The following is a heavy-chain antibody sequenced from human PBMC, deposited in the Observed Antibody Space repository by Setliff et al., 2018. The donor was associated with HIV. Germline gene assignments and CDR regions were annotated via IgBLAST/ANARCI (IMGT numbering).Heavy chain of an antibody. Sequence: ASVKVSCQPSGHTFTNYDIHWMRRATGQGLEWMGWMNPNSGVSGYALKFHDRVTMTRDTSITTAYMELSSLTSEDTAVYYCARGKGVGGVIITGGLDVWGQGTTVTVSS. CDR1: GHTFTNYD. J-gene: IGHJ6*02. D-gene: IGHD3-10*01. CDR3: ARGKGVGGVIITGGLDV. CDR2: MNPNSGVS. V-gene: IGHV1-8*01.